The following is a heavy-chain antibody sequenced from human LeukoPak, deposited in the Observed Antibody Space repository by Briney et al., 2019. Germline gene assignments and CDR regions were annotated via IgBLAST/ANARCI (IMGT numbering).Heavy chain of an antibody. CDR3: ARDGLSATVSSYNWFDP. CDR1: GGTFSSYA. V-gene: IGHV1-69*13. D-gene: IGHD4-11*01. Sequence: SVKVSGKASGGTFSSYAISWVRQAPRQGLEWMGGIIPIFGTANYAQKFQGRVTITADESTSTAYMELSSLRSEDTAVYYCARDGLSATVSSYNWFDPWGQGTLVTVSS. J-gene: IGHJ5*02. CDR2: IIPIFGTA.